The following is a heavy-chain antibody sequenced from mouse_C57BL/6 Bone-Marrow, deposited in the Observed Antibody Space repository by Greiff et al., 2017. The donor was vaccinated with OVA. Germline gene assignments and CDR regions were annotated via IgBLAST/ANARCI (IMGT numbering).Heavy chain of an antibody. J-gene: IGHJ3*01. D-gene: IGHD1-1*01. CDR1: GFTFSSYA. CDR2: ISSGGDYI. V-gene: IGHV5-9-1*02. Sequence: EVKLVESGEGLVKPGGSLKLSCAASGFTFSSYAMSWVRQTPEKRLEWVAYISSGGDYIYYADTVKGRFTISRDNARNTLYLQMSSLKSEDTAMYYCTRDNGDYYGSSSWFAYWGQGTLVTVSA. CDR3: TRDNGDYYGSSSWFAY.